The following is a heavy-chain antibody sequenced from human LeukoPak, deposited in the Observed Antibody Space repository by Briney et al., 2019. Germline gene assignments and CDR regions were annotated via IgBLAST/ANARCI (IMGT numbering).Heavy chain of an antibody. D-gene: IGHD3-10*01. CDR3: ASSGFGESDY. Sequence: PSETLSLTCTVSGASINDFFWSWIRQPAGKGLEWIGRFYTSGTTNYNPSLKSRVTMSVDTSKKHFSLNLSSVTAADTAVYYCASSGFGESDYWGQGTLVTVSS. J-gene: IGHJ4*02. V-gene: IGHV4-4*07. CDR1: GASINDFF. CDR2: FYTSGTT.